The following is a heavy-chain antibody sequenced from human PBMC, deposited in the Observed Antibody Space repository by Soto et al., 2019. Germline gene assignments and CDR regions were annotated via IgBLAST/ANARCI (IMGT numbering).Heavy chain of an antibody. D-gene: IGHD3-16*01. CDR1: GYKFTEFG. Sequence: QVQLLQSGPEVKKPGASVKVSCRAFGYKFTEFGISWVRQAPGQGLEWVGWSRADNSHPNYARSLQGRVNVTTDTSSSTEYLELTSLKSADTAVYYCARAAERFDFVWGRNDALDIWGQGTLVFVSS. V-gene: IGHV1-18*01. CDR3: ARAAERFDFVWGRNDALDI. CDR2: SRADNSHP. J-gene: IGHJ3*02.